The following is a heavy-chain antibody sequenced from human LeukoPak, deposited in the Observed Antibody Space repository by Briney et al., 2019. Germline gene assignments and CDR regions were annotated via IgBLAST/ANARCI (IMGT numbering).Heavy chain of an antibody. J-gene: IGHJ4*02. CDR3: ARGLGLDIVAY. D-gene: IGHD5-12*01. V-gene: IGHV4-31*03. CDR1: GSSISSGGYY. Sequence: SETLSLTCTVSGSSISSGGYYWSWICQHPGKGLEWIGYIYYSGSTYYNPSLKSRVTISVDTSKNQFSLELSSVTAADTAVYYCARGLGLDIVAYWGQGTLVTVSS. CDR2: IYYSGST.